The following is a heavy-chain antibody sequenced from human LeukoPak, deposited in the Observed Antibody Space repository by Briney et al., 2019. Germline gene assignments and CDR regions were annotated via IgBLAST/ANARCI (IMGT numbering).Heavy chain of an antibody. CDR3: ARYEVGALVDY. CDR1: GYTFTSYD. J-gene: IGHJ4*02. CDR2: FSVYNGNK. Sequence: GASVKVSCKASGYTFTSYDITWVRQAPGQGLEGMGWFSVYNGNKKYAQKVEDRVTITTDTPRSTAYMELRSLRSDGAAVYYCARYEVGALVDYWGQGTLV. D-gene: IGHD1-26*01. V-gene: IGHV1-18*01.